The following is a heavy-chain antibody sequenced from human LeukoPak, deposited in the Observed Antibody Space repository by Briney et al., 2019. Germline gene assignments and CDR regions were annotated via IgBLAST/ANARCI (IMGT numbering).Heavy chain of an antibody. CDR2: ISYDGSNK. Sequence: GGSLRLSCAASGFTFSSYAMHWVRQAPGKGLEWVAVISYDGSNKYYADSVKGRFTLSRDNSKNTLYLQMNSLRAEDTAVYYCARMPLVGATYRYYYYGMDVWGQGTTVTVSS. CDR1: GFTFSSYA. J-gene: IGHJ6*02. D-gene: IGHD1-26*01. V-gene: IGHV3-30*03. CDR3: ARMPLVGATYRYYYYGMDV.